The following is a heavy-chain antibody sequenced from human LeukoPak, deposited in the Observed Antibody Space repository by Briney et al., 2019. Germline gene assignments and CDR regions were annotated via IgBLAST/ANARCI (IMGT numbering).Heavy chain of an antibody. CDR1: GFTVSSNY. CDR2: MHSGGGT. J-gene: IGHJ4*02. CDR3: ARGAGGGWYYFDC. D-gene: IGHD6-19*01. Sequence: PGGSLRLSCAASGFTVSSNYMSWVRQAPGKGLEWVSIMHSGGGTYYADSVKGRFTISRDNSRNTLYLQMNSLRAEDTAVYYCARGAGGGWYYFDCWGQGTLVTVSS. V-gene: IGHV3-53*01.